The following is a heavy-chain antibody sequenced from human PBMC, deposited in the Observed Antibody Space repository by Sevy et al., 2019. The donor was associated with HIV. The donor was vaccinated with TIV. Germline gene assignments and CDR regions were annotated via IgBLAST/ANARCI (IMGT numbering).Heavy chain of an antibody. CDR1: GYTFTSYG. D-gene: IGHD6-13*01. CDR3: ARMIAAAPPLDY. J-gene: IGHJ4*02. CDR2: ISAYNGNT. Sequence: ASVKVSCKASGYTFTSYGISWVRQAPGQGLEWMGWISAYNGNTNYAQKLQGRVTMTPDTSTSTAYMELRSLRSDDTAVYYCARMIAAAPPLDYWGQGTLVTVSS. V-gene: IGHV1-18*01.